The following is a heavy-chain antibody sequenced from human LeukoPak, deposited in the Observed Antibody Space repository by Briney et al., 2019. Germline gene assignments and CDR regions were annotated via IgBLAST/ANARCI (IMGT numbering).Heavy chain of an antibody. J-gene: IGHJ4*02. CDR2: IASTGET. V-gene: IGHV3-13*01. CDR1: GYRFSTSD. CDR3: VRGGEIGLDY. D-gene: IGHD3-16*01. Sequence: GGPLRLSCAASGYRFSTSDMHWVRQGSGRGLEWVSSIASTGETYYAPSVKGRFIISRENAKNSLYLQMNSLRGGDTAIYHCVRGGEIGLDYWGQGTLVTVSS.